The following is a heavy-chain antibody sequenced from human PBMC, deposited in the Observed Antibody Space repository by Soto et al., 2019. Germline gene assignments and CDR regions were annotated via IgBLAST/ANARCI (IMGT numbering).Heavy chain of an antibody. J-gene: IGHJ5*02. V-gene: IGHV1-18*01. CDR2: ISAYNGNT. Sequence: GAXVKVSCKASGYTFTSYGISWVRQAPGQGLEWMGWISAYNGNTNYAQKLQGRVTMTTDTSTSTAYMELRSLRSDDTAVYYCASWDQVGWFDPWGQGTLVTVSS. CDR3: ASWDQVGWFDP. D-gene: IGHD1-26*01. CDR1: GYTFTSYG.